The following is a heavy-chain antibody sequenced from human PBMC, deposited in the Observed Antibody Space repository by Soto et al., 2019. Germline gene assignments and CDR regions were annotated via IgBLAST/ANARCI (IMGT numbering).Heavy chain of an antibody. CDR3: AKSSRGWTDLDY. CDR2: ISYDGSNK. Sequence: QVQLVESGGGVVQPGRSLRLSCAASGFTFSSYGMHWVRQAPGKGLEWVAVISYDGSNKYYADSVKGRFTISRDNSKNTLYLQMNSLRAEDTAVYYCAKSSRGWTDLDYWGQGTLVTVSS. CDR1: GFTFSSYG. J-gene: IGHJ4*02. D-gene: IGHD6-19*01. V-gene: IGHV3-30*18.